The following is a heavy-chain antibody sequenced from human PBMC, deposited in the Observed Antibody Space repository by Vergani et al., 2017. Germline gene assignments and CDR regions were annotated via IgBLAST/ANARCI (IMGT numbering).Heavy chain of an antibody. V-gene: IGHV1-69*01. Sequence: QVQLVQSGAEVKKPGSSVKVSCKASGGTFSSYAISWVRQAPGQGLEWMGGIIPIFGTANYAQKFQGRVTITADESTSTAYMELSSLRSEDTAVYYCARSSYDYVWGSYRYEARTFDYWGQGTLVTVSS. D-gene: IGHD3-16*02. CDR3: ARSSYDYVWGSYRYEARTFDY. CDR1: GGTFSSYA. CDR2: IIPIFGTA. J-gene: IGHJ4*02.